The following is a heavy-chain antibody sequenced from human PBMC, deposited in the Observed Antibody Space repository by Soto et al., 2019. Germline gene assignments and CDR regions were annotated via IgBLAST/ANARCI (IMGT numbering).Heavy chain of an antibody. D-gene: IGHD6-13*01. CDR2: IYDSGTA. Sequence: SETLSLTCTVSGGSISSYYWSWIRQPPGKGLEWIGHIYDSGTANYNPSLKSRVTISVDTSKNQFSLNLSSVTAADTAMYYCARSTIAAAGIFDYWGQGTLVTVSS. J-gene: IGHJ4*02. CDR3: ARSTIAAAGIFDY. V-gene: IGHV4-59*01. CDR1: GGSISSYY.